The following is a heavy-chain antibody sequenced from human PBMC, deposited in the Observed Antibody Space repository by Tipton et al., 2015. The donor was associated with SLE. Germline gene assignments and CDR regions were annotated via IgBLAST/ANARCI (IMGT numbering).Heavy chain of an antibody. CDR1: GGPISSGGYS. V-gene: IGHV4-30-2*01. CDR3: VRGEADVFHI. Sequence: GLVKPSQTLSLTCAVSGGPISSGGYSWSWIRQPPGKGLEWIGYIFRSGNAYYNPPLNSRVTISLDMSRNQFSLRLKSVTAADTALYYCVRGEADVFHIWGHGTVVSVSS. J-gene: IGHJ3*02. CDR2: IFRSGNA.